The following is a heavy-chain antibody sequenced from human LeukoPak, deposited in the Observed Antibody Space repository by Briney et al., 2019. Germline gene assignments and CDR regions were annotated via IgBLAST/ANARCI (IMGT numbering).Heavy chain of an antibody. D-gene: IGHD6-13*01. V-gene: IGHV3-74*01. CDR3: ATWWEGIAAQEFIF. Sequence: PGGSLRLSCAASGFTFSSYWMHWVRQAPGKGLVWVSRINSDGSSTSYADSVQGRSTISRDNAKSTLYLQMNSLRAEDTAVYYCATWWEGIAAQEFIFWGQGTLVTVSS. CDR1: GFTFSSYW. CDR2: INSDGSST. J-gene: IGHJ4*02.